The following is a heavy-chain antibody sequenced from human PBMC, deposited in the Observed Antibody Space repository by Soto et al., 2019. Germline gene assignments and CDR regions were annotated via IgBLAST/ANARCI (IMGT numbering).Heavy chain of an antibody. D-gene: IGHD3-10*01. CDR1: GFTFSSYA. CDR2: ISGSGGST. V-gene: IGHV3-23*01. CDR3: AKIYGSGSYFSLDFYYYYMDV. Sequence: GGSLRLSCAASGFTFSSYAMSWVRQAPGKGLEWVSAISGSGGSTYYADSVKGRFTISRDNSKNTLYLQMNSLRADDTAVYYCAKIYGSGSYFSLDFYYYYMDVWGKGTTVTVSS. J-gene: IGHJ6*03.